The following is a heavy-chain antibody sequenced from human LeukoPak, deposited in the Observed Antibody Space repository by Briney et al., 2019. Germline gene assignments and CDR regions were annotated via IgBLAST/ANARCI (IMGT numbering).Heavy chain of an antibody. Sequence: SETLSLTCTVSGGSISSYYWSWIRQPPGKGLEWIGYIYYSGSTNYNPSLKSRVTISVDTSKNQFSLKLSSVTAADTAVYYCARHVSLGELLDYWGQGTLVTVSS. J-gene: IGHJ4*02. CDR1: GGSISSYY. V-gene: IGHV4-59*08. D-gene: IGHD1-26*01. CDR2: IYYSGST. CDR3: ARHVSLGELLDY.